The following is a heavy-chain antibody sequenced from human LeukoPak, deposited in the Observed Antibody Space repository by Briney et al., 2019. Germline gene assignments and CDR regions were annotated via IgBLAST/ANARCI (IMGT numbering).Heavy chain of an antibody. CDR1: GYTFTDYY. J-gene: IGHJ5*02. Sequence: ASVKVSCKVSGYTFTDYYIHWVRQAPGQGLEWMGWINPDTGATNFAQKFLGRVTLTRDTSITTAYMEVNSLASDDTAVYYCARDRVERPYYYDSSGYYGWWFDPWGQGTLVTVSS. D-gene: IGHD3-22*01. CDR2: INPDTGAT. V-gene: IGHV1-2*02. CDR3: ARDRVERPYYYDSSGYYGWWFDP.